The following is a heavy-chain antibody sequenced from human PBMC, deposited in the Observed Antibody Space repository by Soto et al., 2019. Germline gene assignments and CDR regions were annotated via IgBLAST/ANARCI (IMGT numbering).Heavy chain of an antibody. J-gene: IGHJ4*02. D-gene: IGHD1-1*01. CDR3: AKFLEPYYFDY. CDR2: ISGSGGST. Sequence: PGGSLRLSCAASGFPLSSYAMRWVRQAPGKGLEWVSGISGSGGSTYYADSVKGRFTISRDNSKNTLYLQTNILRAEDTAVYYCAKFLEPYYFDYWGQGTLVTVSS. CDR1: GFPLSSYA. V-gene: IGHV3-23*01.